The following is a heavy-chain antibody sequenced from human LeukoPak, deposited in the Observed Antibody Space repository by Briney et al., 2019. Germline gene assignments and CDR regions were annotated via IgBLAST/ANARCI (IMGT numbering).Heavy chain of an antibody. CDR1: GGSFSGYY. V-gene: IGHV4-34*01. CDR2: INHSGST. Sequence: PSETLSLTCAVYGGSFSGYYWSWIRQPPGKGLEWIGEINHSGSTNYNPSLKSRVTISVDTSKNQFSLKLSSVTAADTAVYYCARVSQNDAFDIWGQGTMVTVSS. CDR3: ARVSQNDAFDI. J-gene: IGHJ3*02.